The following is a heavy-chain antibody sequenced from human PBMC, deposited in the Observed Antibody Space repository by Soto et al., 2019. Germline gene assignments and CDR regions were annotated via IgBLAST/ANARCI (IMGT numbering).Heavy chain of an antibody. CDR3: AREERVDLSDYYNGMDV. CDR1: GGSISSSSYY. CDR2: IYYSGST. D-gene: IGHD1-1*01. Sequence: SETLSLTCTVSGGSISSSSYYWGWIRQPPGKGLEWIGSIYYSGSTYYNPSLKSRVTISVDTSKNQFSLKLSSVTAADTAVYYCAREERVDLSDYYNGMDVWGQGTTVTVSS. V-gene: IGHV4-39*02. J-gene: IGHJ6*02.